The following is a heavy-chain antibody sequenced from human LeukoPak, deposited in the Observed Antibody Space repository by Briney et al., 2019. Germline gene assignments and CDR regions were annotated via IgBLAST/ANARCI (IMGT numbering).Heavy chain of an antibody. CDR2: ISYDGSNK. D-gene: IGHD3-22*01. CDR1: GFTFSSYA. CDR3: ARVIVSSGYRTFDY. J-gene: IGHJ4*02. V-gene: IGHV3-30-3*01. Sequence: PGGSLRLSCAASGFTFSSYAMHWVRQAPGKGLEWVAVISYDGSNKYYADSVKGRFTISRDNSKNTLYLQMNSLRAEDTAVYYCARVIVSSGYRTFDYWVQGTLVTVSS.